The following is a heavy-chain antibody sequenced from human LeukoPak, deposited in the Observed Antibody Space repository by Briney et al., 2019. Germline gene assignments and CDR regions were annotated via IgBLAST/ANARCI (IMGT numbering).Heavy chain of an antibody. CDR1: GFTFNYTW. D-gene: IGHD6-19*01. CDR2: IKQHGSEE. CDR3: IKGWGSGSI. V-gene: IGHV3-7*01. Sequence: GGSLRLSCAASGFTFNYTWMSWVRQAPGRGLEWVATIKQHGSEELYVDSVKGRFTISRDNTKNSLYLQMNSLRAEDTAVYYCIKGWGSGSIWGQGTLVTVSS. J-gene: IGHJ4*02.